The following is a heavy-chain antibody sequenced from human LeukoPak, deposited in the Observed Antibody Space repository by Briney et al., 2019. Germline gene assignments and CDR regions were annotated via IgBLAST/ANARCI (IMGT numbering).Heavy chain of an antibody. J-gene: IGHJ4*02. CDR3: ARISGYSSGWHGGGDY. V-gene: IGHV3-48*01. CDR2: ISSSSSTI. CDR1: GFTFSSYS. Sequence: GGSLRLSCAASGFTFSSYSMNWVRQAPGKGLEWVSYISSSSSTIYYADSVKGRFTISRDNAKNSLYLQMNSLRAEDTAVYYCARISGYSSGWHGGGDYWGQGTLVTVSS. D-gene: IGHD6-19*01.